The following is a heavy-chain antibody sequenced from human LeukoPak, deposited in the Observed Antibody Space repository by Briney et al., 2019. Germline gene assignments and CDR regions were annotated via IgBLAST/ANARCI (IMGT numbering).Heavy chain of an antibody. J-gene: IGHJ4*02. CDR3: AKHQRQLWFLGAVH. Sequence: GGSLRLSCAASGFTFSSYGMSWVRQAPGKGLEWVSAISGSGGSTYYADSVKGRFTISRDNSKNTLYLQMNSLRAEDTAVYYCAKHQRQLWFLGAVHWGQGTLVTVSS. CDR2: ISGSGGST. D-gene: IGHD5-18*01. CDR1: GFTFSSYG. V-gene: IGHV3-23*01.